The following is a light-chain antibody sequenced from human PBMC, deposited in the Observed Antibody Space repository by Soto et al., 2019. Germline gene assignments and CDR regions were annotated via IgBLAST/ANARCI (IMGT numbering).Light chain of an antibody. V-gene: IGKV3-20*01. J-gene: IGKJ1*01. Sequence: EIVLTQSPGTLSLSPGDRVTLSCRASQSVSSTYLAWNQQTPGQAPRLLIYGASSRATGIPDRFSGSGSGTDFTLTISRLEPEDFAVYYCQHYDWSLTWTFGPGTKVDIK. CDR3: QHYDWSLTWT. CDR2: GAS. CDR1: QSVSSTY.